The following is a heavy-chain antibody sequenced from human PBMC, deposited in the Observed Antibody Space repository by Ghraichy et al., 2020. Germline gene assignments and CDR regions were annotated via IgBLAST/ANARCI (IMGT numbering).Heavy chain of an antibody. D-gene: IGHD3-10*01. V-gene: IGHV4-39*01. J-gene: IGHJ4*02. CDR3: ASLRVPGDFDY. CDR2: IYYSGDT. Sequence: LSCNVSGGTITSASYYWAWIRQPPGMGLEWIGNIYYSGDTYYNSSLKSRVTMSIDSSKNQFSLRLHSVTAPDTAVYFCASLRVPGDFDYWGQGTLVTFSS. CDR1: GGTITSASYY.